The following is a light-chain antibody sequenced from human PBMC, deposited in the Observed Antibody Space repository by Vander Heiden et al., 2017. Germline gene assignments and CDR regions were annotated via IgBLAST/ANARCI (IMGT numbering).Light chain of an antibody. J-gene: IGLJ1*01. CDR2: GNS. CDR3: QSYDSSRSGYV. Sequence: QSVLTQPPSVSGAPGQRVTISCTGSSSSIGAGYYVHWYQQLPGPAPNLLIYGNSNRPSGVPDRCSGSKSGTSASLAITGLQAEDEADYYCQSYDSSRSGYVFGTGTKVTVL. CDR1: SSSIGAGYY. V-gene: IGLV1-40*01.